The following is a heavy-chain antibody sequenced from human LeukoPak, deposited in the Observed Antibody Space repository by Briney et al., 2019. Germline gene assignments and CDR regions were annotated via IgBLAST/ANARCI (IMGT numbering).Heavy chain of an antibody. D-gene: IGHD6-19*01. V-gene: IGHV3-30*18. J-gene: IGHJ4*02. CDR1: GFTFSSYG. CDR2: ISYDGSNK. CDR3: AKSGTGWYFLDY. Sequence: GGSLRLSCAASGFTFSSYGMHWVRQAPGKGLEWVAVISYDGSNKYYADSVKGRFTISRDNSKNTLYAQMNSLSAEDTAVYYCAKSGTGWYFLDYWGQGALVTVSS.